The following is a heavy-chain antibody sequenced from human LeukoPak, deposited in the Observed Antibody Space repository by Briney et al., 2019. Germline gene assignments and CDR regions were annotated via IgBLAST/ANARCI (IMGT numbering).Heavy chain of an antibody. J-gene: IGHJ4*02. CDR2: FYHGGNT. Sequence: SETLSLTCAVSGYSISSGNSWGWIRQALGKGLEWIGSFYHGGNTYYNPSLKSRVTMSVDTSKNQFSLKLTSVTVADTAVYYCASEKNGPPADYWGQGTLVTVSS. CDR1: GYSISSGNS. V-gene: IGHV4-38-2*01. D-gene: IGHD2-8*01. CDR3: ASEKNGPPADY.